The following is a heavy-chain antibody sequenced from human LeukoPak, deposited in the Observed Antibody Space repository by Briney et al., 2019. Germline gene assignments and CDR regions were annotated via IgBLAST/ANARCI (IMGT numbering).Heavy chain of an antibody. Sequence: SVKVSCKASGGTFSSYAISWVRQAPGQGFEWMGRIIPILGIANYAQKFQGRVTITADKSTSTAYMELSSLRSEDTAVYYCARENGYYDFWSGPAYYYYYYGMDVWGQGTTVTVSS. CDR2: IIPILGIA. CDR3: ARENGYYDFWSGPAYYYYYYGMDV. CDR1: GGTFSSYA. V-gene: IGHV1-69*04. J-gene: IGHJ6*02. D-gene: IGHD3-3*01.